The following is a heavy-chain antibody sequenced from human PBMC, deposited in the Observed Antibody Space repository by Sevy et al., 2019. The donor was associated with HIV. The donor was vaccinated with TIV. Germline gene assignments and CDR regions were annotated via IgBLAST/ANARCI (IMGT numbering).Heavy chain of an antibody. J-gene: IGHJ6*02. Sequence: GGSLRLSCAASEFTFSSYSRSWVRQAPGKGLEWVGSISGSGRYTYYADSMEGRFTIPRDISKNTLNEQMNRLRAEDTAAYYCAKGFCSGGTCPRDYYYYGMDVWGQGTTVTVSS. CDR3: AKGFCSGGTCPRDYYYYGMDV. CDR2: ISGSGRYT. V-gene: IGHV3-23*01. CDR1: EFTFSSYS. D-gene: IGHD2-15*01.